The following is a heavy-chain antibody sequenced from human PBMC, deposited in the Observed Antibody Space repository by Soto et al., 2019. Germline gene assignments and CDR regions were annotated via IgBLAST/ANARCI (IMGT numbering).Heavy chain of an antibody. D-gene: IGHD6-13*01. Sequence: QVQLVQSGAEVKKPGASVKVSCKASGYTFTSYGISWVRQAPGQGLEWMGWISAYSGSTNYAQKLQGRVTMTTDTSTRTAYMELRILRSDHTAVYYCARSIAAAVDFDYWGQGTLVTVSS. V-gene: IGHV1-18*01. CDR3: ARSIAAAVDFDY. J-gene: IGHJ4*02. CDR2: ISAYSGST. CDR1: GYTFTSYG.